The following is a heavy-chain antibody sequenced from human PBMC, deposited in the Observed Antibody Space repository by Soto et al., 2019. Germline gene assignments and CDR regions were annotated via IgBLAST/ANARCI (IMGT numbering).Heavy chain of an antibody. J-gene: IGHJ3*02. CDR2: IYYSGST. CDR3: ATVPTYYYDRSGYANAFDM. V-gene: IGHV4-30-4*01. Sequence: PSETLSLTCTVYGGSINSGDYYWSWIRQPPXKGLEWIGYIYYSGSTYHNPSLKSRINISVDTSKNQFSLKLSSVTAADTAVYYCATVPTYYYDRSGYANAFDMWGQGTMVTVS. CDR1: GGSINSGDYY. D-gene: IGHD3-22*01.